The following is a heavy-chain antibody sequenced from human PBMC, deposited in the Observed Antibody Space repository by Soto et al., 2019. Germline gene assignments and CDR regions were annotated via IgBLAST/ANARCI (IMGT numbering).Heavy chain of an antibody. CDR2: ISSNGGST. J-gene: IGHJ4*02. D-gene: IGHD6-13*01. CDR1: GFTFSNYA. Sequence: EVPLVESGEGLVQPGGSLRLSCAASGFTFSNYAMHWVRQAPGKGLEFVSAISSNGGSTYYADSVKGRFTISRDNSKNTLFLQMGSLRAEDMVVYYCARGHSSSWYSFDYWGQGTLVTVSS. CDR3: ARGHSSSWYSFDY. V-gene: IGHV3-64*02.